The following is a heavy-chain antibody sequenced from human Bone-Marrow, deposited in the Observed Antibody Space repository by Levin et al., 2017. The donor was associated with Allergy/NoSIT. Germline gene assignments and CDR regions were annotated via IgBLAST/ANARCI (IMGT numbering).Heavy chain of an antibody. CDR1: GYKFTEVS. CDR2: YDPENAET. V-gene: IGHV1-24*01. D-gene: IGHD3-16*02. CDR3: ARGVMIRLGGVIAPYGLDV. Sequence: GESLKISCKVAGYKFTEVSMQWVRQSPGKGLEWIGGYDPENAETIYGQKFQGRVTMTEDTSRDTAYMELSRLRFDDTAVYYCARGVMIRLGGVIAPYGLDVWGQGTTVTVTS. J-gene: IGHJ6*02.